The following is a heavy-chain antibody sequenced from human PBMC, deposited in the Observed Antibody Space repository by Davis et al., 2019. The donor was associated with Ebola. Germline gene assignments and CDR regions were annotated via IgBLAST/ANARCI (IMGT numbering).Heavy chain of an antibody. D-gene: IGHD4-17*01. CDR2: VSAYNGNT. Sequence: ASVKVSCKASGYTFTSYGISWVRQAPGQGLEWMGWVSAYNGNTNYAQKLQGRGTMTTDTSTSTAYMELRSLRSDDTAVYYCARNDYGDYYFDYWGQGTLVTVSS. CDR3: ARNDYGDYYFDY. V-gene: IGHV1-18*01. CDR1: GYTFTSYG. J-gene: IGHJ4*02.